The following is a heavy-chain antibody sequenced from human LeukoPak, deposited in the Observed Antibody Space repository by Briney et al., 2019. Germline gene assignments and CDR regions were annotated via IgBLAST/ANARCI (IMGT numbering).Heavy chain of an antibody. Sequence: SETLPLTCAVYGGSFSGYYWSWIRQTPGKGLEWIGEINHGGSTNYNPSLKSRVTVSVDTSKNQFSLKLSSVTAADTAVYYCARSIEVAGYWYFDLWGRGTLVTVSS. D-gene: IGHD6-19*01. V-gene: IGHV4-34*01. CDR3: ARSIEVAGYWYFDL. CDR2: INHGGST. CDR1: GGSFSGYY. J-gene: IGHJ2*01.